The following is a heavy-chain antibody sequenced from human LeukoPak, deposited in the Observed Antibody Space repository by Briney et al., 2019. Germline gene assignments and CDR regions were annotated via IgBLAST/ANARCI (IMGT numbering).Heavy chain of an antibody. CDR3: ARASFGNYYDFDY. Sequence: PSETLSLTCAVSDYSLSSGYSWGWIRQPPGKGLEWIGSIYHSGSTYYNPSLKSRVTISVDTSKNQFSLKLSSGTGHDTALHYCARASFGNYYDFDYWGQGTLVTVSS. J-gene: IGHJ4*02. V-gene: IGHV4-38-2*01. D-gene: IGHD1-26*01. CDR2: IYHSGST. CDR1: DYSLSSGYS.